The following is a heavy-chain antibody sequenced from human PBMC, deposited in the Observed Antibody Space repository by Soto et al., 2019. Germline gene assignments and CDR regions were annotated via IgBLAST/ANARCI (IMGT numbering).Heavy chain of an antibody. CDR1: GGSISSSSYY. CDR3: ARHTHGAAAGTPVAY. D-gene: IGHD6-13*01. Sequence: QLQLQESGPGLVKPSETLSLTCTVSGGSISSSSYYWGWIRQPPGKGLEWIGSIYYSGSTYYNPSPKRRVTITVDTSTNQSSLKLSSVTAADTAVYYCARHTHGAAAGTPVAYWGQGTLVTVSS. CDR2: IYYSGST. J-gene: IGHJ4*02. V-gene: IGHV4-39*01.